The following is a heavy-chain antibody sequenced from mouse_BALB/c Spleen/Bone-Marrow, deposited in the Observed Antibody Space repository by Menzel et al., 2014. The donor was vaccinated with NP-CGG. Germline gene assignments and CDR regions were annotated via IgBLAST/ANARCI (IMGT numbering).Heavy chain of an antibody. CDR2: ILPGSGST. V-gene: IGHV1-9*01. CDR1: GYTFSSYW. J-gene: IGHJ2*01. CDR3: ARGDYFDY. Sequence: QVQLQQSGDDLVKPVASVKISCKATGYTFSSYWIEWVKQRPGHGLEWIGEILPGSGSTNYNEKFKGKATFTADTSSNTAYMQLSSLTSEDSAVYYCARGDYFDYWGQGTTLTVSS.